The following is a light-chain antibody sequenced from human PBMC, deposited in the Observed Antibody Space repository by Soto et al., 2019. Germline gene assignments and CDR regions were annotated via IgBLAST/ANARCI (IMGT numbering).Light chain of an antibody. CDR1: ETISHY. CDR2: GAS. CDR3: QQSSSTPLT. V-gene: IGKV1-39*01. J-gene: IGKJ4*01. Sequence: IHMTQSPSSLSASVGDRVTLTCRASETISHYLNWYQQKPGKAPKLLIYGASKLQSGVPSWFSASGSGTDFTLTITSLQTEDFATYYCQQSSSTPLTFGGGTKVEVK.